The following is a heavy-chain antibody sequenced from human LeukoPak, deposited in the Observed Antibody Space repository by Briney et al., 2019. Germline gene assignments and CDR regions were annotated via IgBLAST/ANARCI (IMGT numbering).Heavy chain of an antibody. V-gene: IGHV3-53*01. CDR3: ARVGPTRSDFDY. Sequence: PGGSLRLSCAASGFIFSSNYMTWVRQAPGKGLEWVSVIFSGVSTYYADSVKGRVTISRDNSKNTLYLQMNNLRGEDTAVYYCARVGPTRSDFDYWGQGTLVTVSS. CDR2: IFSGVST. CDR1: GFIFSSNY. J-gene: IGHJ4*02. D-gene: IGHD1-26*01.